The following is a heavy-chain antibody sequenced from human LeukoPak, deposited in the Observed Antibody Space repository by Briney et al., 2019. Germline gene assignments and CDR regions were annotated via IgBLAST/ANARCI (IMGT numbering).Heavy chain of an antibody. CDR2: ISSTSNYI. CDR1: GFTFSTYS. D-gene: IGHD2-15*01. V-gene: IGHV3-21*01. CDR3: AKEAQDCSGRGCYSSYFDF. Sequence: GGSVRLSCAASGFTFSTYSVNWVRQAPGKGLEWVSSISSTSNYIYYADSVKGRLTISRDNSKNTLYLQMSSLRVEDTAMYYCAKEAQDCSGRGCYSSYFDFWGQGSLVTVSS. J-gene: IGHJ4*02.